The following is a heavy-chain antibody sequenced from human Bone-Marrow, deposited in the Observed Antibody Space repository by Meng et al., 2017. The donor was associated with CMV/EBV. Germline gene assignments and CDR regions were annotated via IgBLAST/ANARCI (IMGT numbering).Heavy chain of an antibody. Sequence: SVKVSCKASGGTFSSYAISWVRQAPGQGLEWMGGIIPIFGTANYAQKFQGRVTITTDESTSTAYMELSSLRSEDTAVYYWARAHIAVAGGYYYYYYGMEVWGQGTTV. CDR2: IIPIFGTA. J-gene: IGHJ6*02. D-gene: IGHD6-19*01. CDR1: GGTFSSYA. V-gene: IGHV1-69*05. CDR3: ARAHIAVAGGYYYYYYGMEV.